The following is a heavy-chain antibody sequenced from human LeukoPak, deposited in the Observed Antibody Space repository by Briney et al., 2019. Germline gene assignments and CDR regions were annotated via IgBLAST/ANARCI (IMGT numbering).Heavy chain of an antibody. Sequence: GGSLRLSCAASGFTFSSYSMNWVRQAPGKGLEWVSSISSSSSYIYYADSVKGRFTISRDNAKNSLYLQMNSLRAEDTAVYYCARESLAAAGTKDFDYWGQGTLVTVSS. V-gene: IGHV3-21*01. CDR1: GFTFSSYS. D-gene: IGHD6-13*01. CDR3: ARESLAAAGTKDFDY. CDR2: ISSSSSYI. J-gene: IGHJ4*02.